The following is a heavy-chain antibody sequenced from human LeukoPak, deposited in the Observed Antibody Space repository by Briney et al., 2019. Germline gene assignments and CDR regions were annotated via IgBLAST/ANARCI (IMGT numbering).Heavy chain of an antibody. CDR3: VGNYDVLTGYPFDP. V-gene: IGHV1-2*02. CDR1: GYTFTGYF. CDR2: INPNSGGR. J-gene: IGHJ5*02. Sequence: ASVKVSCKASGYTFTGYFIHWVRQAPGQGLEWMGWINPNSGGRKSAQKFQGRVSMTRDTSIRTAYMELSRLRSDDTAVYYCVGNYDVLTGYPFDPWGQGTLVTVSS. D-gene: IGHD3-9*01.